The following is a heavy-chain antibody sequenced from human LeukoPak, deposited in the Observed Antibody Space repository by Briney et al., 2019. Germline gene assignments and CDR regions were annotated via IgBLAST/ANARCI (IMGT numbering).Heavy chain of an antibody. J-gene: IGHJ4*02. V-gene: IGHV3-53*05. CDR3: AKDFRSSNYDFGFQGQYYFDY. CDR2: IYSGGST. CDR1: GFTVSSNY. D-gene: IGHD3-3*01. Sequence: PGGSLRLSCAASGFTVSSNYMSWVRQAPGKGLEWVSVIYSGGSTYYADSVKGRFTISRDNSKNTLYLQMNSLRAEDTAVYYCAKDFRSSNYDFGFQGQYYFDYWGQGTLVTVSS.